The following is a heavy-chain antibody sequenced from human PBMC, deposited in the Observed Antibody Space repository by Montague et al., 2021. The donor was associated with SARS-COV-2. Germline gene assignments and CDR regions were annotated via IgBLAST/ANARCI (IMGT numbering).Heavy chain of an antibody. Sequence: PALVKPTQTLTLTCTFSGFSLSTSGMRASWIRQPPGKALEWLARIDWDDDKFYSTSLKTRLTISKDPSKNQVVLTMTNMDPVDTATYYCARSYYDILTAYYTPFDYWGQGTLVTVSS. J-gene: IGHJ4*02. CDR3: ARSYYDILTAYYTPFDY. D-gene: IGHD3-9*01. V-gene: IGHV2-70*04. CDR1: GFSLSTSGMR. CDR2: IDWDDDK.